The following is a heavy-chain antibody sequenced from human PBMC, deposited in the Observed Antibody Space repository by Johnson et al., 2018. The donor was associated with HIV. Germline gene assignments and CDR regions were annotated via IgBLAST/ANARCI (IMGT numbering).Heavy chain of an antibody. CDR1: GFTFDDYA. CDR2: ISWNSGSI. CDR3: ARDWRYGSGSYYLSGDAFDI. V-gene: IGHV3-9*01. Sequence: VQVVESGGGLVQPGRSLRLSCAASGFTFDDYAMHWVRQAPGKGLEWVSGISWNSGSINYADSVKGRFTISRDNARNSLYLQMNSLRAEDTALYYCARDWRYGSGSYYLSGDAFDIWGQGTMVTVSS. J-gene: IGHJ3*02. D-gene: IGHD3-10*01.